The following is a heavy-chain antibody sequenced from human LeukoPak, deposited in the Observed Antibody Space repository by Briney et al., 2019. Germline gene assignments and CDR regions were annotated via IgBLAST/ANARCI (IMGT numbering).Heavy chain of an antibody. D-gene: IGHD1-7*01. CDR2: IFHTGIT. J-gene: IGHJ6*03. Sequence: PSETLSLTCTVSGGSVTKYYWHWIRQAPGKGLEWIGFIFHTGITNYNPSLKSRVTISVDKSKNQFSLKLSSVTAADTAVYYCARDDWNYGPGYYYYMDVWGKGTTVTVSS. V-gene: IGHV4-59*02. CDR1: GGSVTKYY. CDR3: ARDDWNYGPGYYYYMDV.